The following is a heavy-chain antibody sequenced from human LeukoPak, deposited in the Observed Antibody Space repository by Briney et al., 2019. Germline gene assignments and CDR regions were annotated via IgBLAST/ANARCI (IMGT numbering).Heavy chain of an antibody. CDR1: GFTFNDYY. D-gene: IGHD3-9*01. V-gene: IGHV3-11*01. CDR3: AKGDVLPSYPTFDY. Sequence: GGSLRLSCAASGFTFNDYYMSWIRQAPGKGLEWLSYINIGGTNTHYADSVKGRFTISRDNAKKSLYLEMSNLRAEDAAVYYCAKGDVLPSYPTFDYWGQGTLVTVSS. J-gene: IGHJ4*02. CDR2: INIGGTNT.